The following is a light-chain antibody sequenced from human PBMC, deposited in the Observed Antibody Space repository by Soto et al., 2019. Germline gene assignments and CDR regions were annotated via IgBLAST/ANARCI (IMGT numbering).Light chain of an antibody. V-gene: IGKV1-33*01. Sequence: DIQMPQSPSSLSASVGDRVTITCQASQDISNYLNWYQQKPGKAPKXLIYDASNLETGVQSRFSGSGSGTDFTFTIRSLQPEDIATYYCQQYDNLITXGQGTRLEIK. CDR1: QDISNY. J-gene: IGKJ5*01. CDR2: DAS. CDR3: QQYDNLIT.